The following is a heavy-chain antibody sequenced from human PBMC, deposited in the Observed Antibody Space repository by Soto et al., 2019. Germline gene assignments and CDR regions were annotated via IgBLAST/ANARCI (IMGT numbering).Heavy chain of an antibody. CDR2: IYYSGST. Sequence: SETLSLTCTVSGGSISSDDYSWDWIRQPPGKGLEWIGSIYYSGSTYYNPSLRSRVTISVDTSKNHFSLKLSSVTAADTSVYYCGIRHVHSYAGKIDFWGQPTLVTVSS. J-gene: IGHJ4*02. CDR1: GGSISSDDYS. V-gene: IGHV4-39*02. D-gene: IGHD5-18*01. CDR3: GIRHVHSYAGKIDF.